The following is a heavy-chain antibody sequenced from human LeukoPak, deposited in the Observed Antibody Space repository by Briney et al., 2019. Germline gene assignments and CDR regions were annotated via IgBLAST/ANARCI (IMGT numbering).Heavy chain of an antibody. J-gene: IGHJ4*02. CDR1: GGSFSGYH. CDR3: ARGRGVVPAAMYMY. D-gene: IGHD2-2*01. Sequence: SETLSLTCAVYGGSFSGYHWSWIRQPPGKGLEWIGEINHSGSTNYNPSLKSRVTISVDTSKNQFSLKLSSVTAADTAVYYCARGRGVVPAAMYMYWGQGTLVTVSS. CDR2: INHSGST. V-gene: IGHV4-34*01.